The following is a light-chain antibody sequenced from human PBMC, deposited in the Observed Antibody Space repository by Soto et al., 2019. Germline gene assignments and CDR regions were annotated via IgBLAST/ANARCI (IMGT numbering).Light chain of an antibody. CDR3: QQRFNWPRFT. CDR2: DAS. V-gene: IGKV3-11*01. J-gene: IGKJ2*01. Sequence: EIVLTQSPATLSLSPGERATLSCRARQRGSSYLAWYQQKPGQAPRLLIYDASNRSTGIPARFSGGGSGTDFTLTISSLEPEDFAVYYCQQRFNWPRFTFGQGTKLEIK. CDR1: QRGSSY.